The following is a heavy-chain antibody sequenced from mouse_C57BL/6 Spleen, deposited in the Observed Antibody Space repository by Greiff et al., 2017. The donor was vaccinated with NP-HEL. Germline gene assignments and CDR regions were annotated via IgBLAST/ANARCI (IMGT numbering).Heavy chain of an antibody. CDR3: ARWLPIYAMDY. D-gene: IGHD2-2*01. V-gene: IGHV1-4*01. Sequence: VHLVESGAELARPGASVKMSCKASGYTFTSYTMHWVKQRPGQGLEWIGYINPSSGYTKYNQKFKDKATLTADKSSSTAYMQLSSLTSEDSAVYYCARWLPIYAMDYWGQGTSVTVSS. CDR1: GYTFTSYT. J-gene: IGHJ4*01. CDR2: INPSSGYT.